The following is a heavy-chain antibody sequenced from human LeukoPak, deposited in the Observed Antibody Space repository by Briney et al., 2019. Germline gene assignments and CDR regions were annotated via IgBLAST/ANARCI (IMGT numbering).Heavy chain of an antibody. J-gene: IGHJ4*02. CDR2: IYYTGTT. CDR3: ARDLRDDSSGYAWYFDY. V-gene: IGHV4-59*12. Sequence: PSETLSLTCTVSGDSISGNYWSWMRQPPGKGLEWIGYIYYTGTTNYSPSLKSRVAMSVDTSKNQFSLNLSSVTAADTAVYYCARDLRDDSSGYAWYFDYWGQGTLVTVSS. D-gene: IGHD3-22*01. CDR1: GDSISGNY.